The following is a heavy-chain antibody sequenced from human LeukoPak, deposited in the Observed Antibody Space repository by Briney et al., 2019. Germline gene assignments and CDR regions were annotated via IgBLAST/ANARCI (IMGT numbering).Heavy chain of an antibody. CDR1: GGSISSYY. V-gene: IGHV4-59*01. Sequence: SETLSLTCTVSGGSISSYYWSWIRQPPGKGLEWIGYNYYSGSTNYNPSLKSRVTISVDTSKNQFSLKLSSVTAADTAVYYCARVREILFDYWGQGTLVTVSS. CDR2: NYYSGST. J-gene: IGHJ4*02. D-gene: IGHD1-26*01. CDR3: ARVREILFDY.